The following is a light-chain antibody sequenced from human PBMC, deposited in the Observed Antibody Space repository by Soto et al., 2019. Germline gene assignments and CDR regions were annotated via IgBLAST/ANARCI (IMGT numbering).Light chain of an antibody. V-gene: IGKV1-33*01. Sequence: DLQMTQSPSSLSASVGDRVTITCQASQDISFYLNWFQQKPGKGPKLLIYDVSNLKTGVPSRFSGRGSGTDFTFTISSLQPEDIATYYCQQYDNFPPTFGQGTKLEIK. CDR2: DVS. CDR1: QDISFY. CDR3: QQYDNFPPT. J-gene: IGKJ2*01.